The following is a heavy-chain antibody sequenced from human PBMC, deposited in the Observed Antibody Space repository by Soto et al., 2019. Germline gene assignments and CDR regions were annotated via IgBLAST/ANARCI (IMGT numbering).Heavy chain of an antibody. D-gene: IGHD4-17*01. J-gene: IGHJ4*02. Sequence: QVQLQESGPGLVKPSETLSLTCTVSGGSISSYYWSWLRQPPGKGLEWIGYIYYSGSTNYNPSLKSRVTISVDTSKNQFSLKLSSVTAADTAVYYCARALGVTTFDYWGQGTLVTVSS. CDR2: IYYSGST. CDR3: ARALGVTTFDY. V-gene: IGHV4-59*01. CDR1: GGSISSYY.